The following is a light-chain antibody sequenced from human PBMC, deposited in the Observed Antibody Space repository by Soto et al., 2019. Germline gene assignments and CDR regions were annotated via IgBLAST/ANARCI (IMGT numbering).Light chain of an antibody. J-gene: IGKJ1*01. V-gene: IGKV1-39*01. Sequence: DIQMTQSPSSLSASVGDRVTITCRASQSISSYLNWYQQKPGIAPKLLIYAASSLQSGVPSRFSGSGSGTDFTLTISSLQPEDFATYYCQQSYSTLWTFGQGTKV. CDR1: QSISSY. CDR3: QQSYSTLWT. CDR2: AAS.